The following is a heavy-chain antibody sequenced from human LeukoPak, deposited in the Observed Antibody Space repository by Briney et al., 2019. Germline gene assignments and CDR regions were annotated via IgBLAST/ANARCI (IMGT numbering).Heavy chain of an antibody. D-gene: IGHD6-6*01. Sequence: LSLTCTVSGGSISSSSYYWGWIRQAPGKGLEWVGRTRNKANSYTTEYAASVKGRFTISRDGSKNSLYLQMNSLKTEDTAVYYCARSSVSSDDYWGQGTLVTVSS. CDR1: GGSISSSSYY. CDR3: ARSSVSSDDY. V-gene: IGHV3-72*01. CDR2: TRNKANSYTT. J-gene: IGHJ4*02.